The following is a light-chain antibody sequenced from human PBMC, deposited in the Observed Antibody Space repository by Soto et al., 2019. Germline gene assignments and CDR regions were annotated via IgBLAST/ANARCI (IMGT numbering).Light chain of an antibody. V-gene: IGKV1-9*01. CDR2: DAS. CDR3: QHYNSYSEA. J-gene: IGKJ1*01. Sequence: DIQLTQSPSFLSASEGDRVTITCRASQGISSYLAWYQQKPGKAPNLLIYDASNLESGVPSRFSGSGSGTEFTLTISSLQPDDFATYYCQHYNSYSEAFGQGTKVDIK. CDR1: QGISSY.